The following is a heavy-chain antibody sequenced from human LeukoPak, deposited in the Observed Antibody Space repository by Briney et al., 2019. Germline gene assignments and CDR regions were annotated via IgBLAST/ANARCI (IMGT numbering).Heavy chain of an antibody. J-gene: IGHJ4*02. CDR2: LSYDGSNK. CDR3: ASPIVATGKGVFDY. CDR1: GFTFSSYA. Sequence: GGSLRLSCAASGFTFSSYAMHWVRQAPGKGLEGVAVLSYDGSNKYYADSVKGRFTISRDNSKNTLYLQMNSLRAEDTAVYYCASPIVATGKGVFDYWGQGTLVTVSS. D-gene: IGHD5-12*01. V-gene: IGHV3-30*04.